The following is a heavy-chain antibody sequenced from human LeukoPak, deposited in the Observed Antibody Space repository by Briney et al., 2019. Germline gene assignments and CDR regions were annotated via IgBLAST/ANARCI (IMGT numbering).Heavy chain of an antibody. CDR1: GFTFNTFS. J-gene: IGHJ4*02. D-gene: IGHD3-9*01. CDR2: ITSGGDYI. Sequence: GGSLRLSCAASGFTFNTFSMNWVRQAPGKGLEWVSSITSGGDYIYYADSVKGRFTTSRDNAKNSLSLQLNGLRVEDTAVYYCARGHYDVLAASYKWTPDYWGQGTLVTVSS. CDR3: ARGHYDVLAASYKWTPDY. V-gene: IGHV3-21*01.